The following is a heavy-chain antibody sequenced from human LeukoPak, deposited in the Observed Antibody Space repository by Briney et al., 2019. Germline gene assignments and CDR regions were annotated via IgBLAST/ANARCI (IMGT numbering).Heavy chain of an antibody. CDR3: AKDWHNGDDPLFDY. CDR2: ITREGSAA. D-gene: IGHD2-8*01. V-gene: IGHV3-7*05. J-gene: IGHJ4*02. Sequence: GRSLRLSCVVSGFTFSSHSMSWVRQAPGKGREWVADITREGSAAYYVDSVKGRFSISRDNAKNSLYLQMSSLRAEDTAVYCCAKDWHNGDDPLFDYWGQGTVVTVSS. CDR1: GFTFSSHS.